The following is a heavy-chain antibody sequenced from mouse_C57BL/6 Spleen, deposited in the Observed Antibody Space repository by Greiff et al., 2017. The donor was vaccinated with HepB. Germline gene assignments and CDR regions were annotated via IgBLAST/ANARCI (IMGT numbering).Heavy chain of an antibody. V-gene: IGHV6-3*01. Sequence: EVKVEESGGGLVQPGGSMKLSCVASGFTFSNYWMNWVRQSPEKGLEWVAQIRLKSDNYATHYAESVKGRFTISRDDSKSSVYLQMNNLRAADTGIYYCTRHYYAMDYWGQGTSVTVSS. CDR1: GFTFSNYW. J-gene: IGHJ4*01. CDR2: IRLKSDNYAT. CDR3: TRHYYAMDY.